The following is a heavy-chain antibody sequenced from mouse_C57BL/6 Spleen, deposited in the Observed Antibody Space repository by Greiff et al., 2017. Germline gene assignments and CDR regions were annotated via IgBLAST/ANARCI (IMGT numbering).Heavy chain of an antibody. J-gene: IGHJ3*01. D-gene: IGHD2-4*01. CDR3: EGSRYDYEFAY. CDR2: INPGSGGT. CDR1: GYAFTNYL. V-gene: IGHV1-54*01. Sequence: VQLMEPGAELVRPGASVKLSCKASGYAFTNYLMEWVKQRPGQGLEWIGMINPGSGGTNYNEKFKGKATLTADKASSTAYMQLSSLTSEDSAVYFYEGSRYDYEFAYWGQGTLVTVSA.